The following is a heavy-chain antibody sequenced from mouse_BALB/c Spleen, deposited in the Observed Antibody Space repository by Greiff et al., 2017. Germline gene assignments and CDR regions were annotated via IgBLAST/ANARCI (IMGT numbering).Heavy chain of an antibody. CDR1: GYTFTSYW. CDR2: IYPGNSDT. V-gene: IGHV1-5*01. Sequence: VQLKQSGTVLARPGASVKMSCKASGYTFTSYWMHWVKQRPGQGLEWIGAIYPGNSDTSYNQKFKGKAKLTAVTSTSTAYMELSSLTNEDSAVYYCTRSYGYDKGYYAMDYWGQGTSVTVSS. J-gene: IGHJ4*01. CDR3: TRSYGYDKGYYAMDY. D-gene: IGHD2-2*01.